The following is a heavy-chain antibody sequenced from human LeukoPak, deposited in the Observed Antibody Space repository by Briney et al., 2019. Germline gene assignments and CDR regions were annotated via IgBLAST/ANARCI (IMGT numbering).Heavy chain of an antibody. CDR1: GYTFTSYG. J-gene: IGHJ4*02. CDR3: ARGYCSSTSCYLGVY. Sequence: VASVTVSCTASGYTFTSYGISWVRQAPGQGLEWMGWISAYNGNTNYAQKLQGRVTMTTDTSTSTAYMELRSLRSDDTAVYYCARGYCSSTSCYLGVYWGQGTLVTVSS. V-gene: IGHV1-18*01. D-gene: IGHD2-2*01. CDR2: ISAYNGNT.